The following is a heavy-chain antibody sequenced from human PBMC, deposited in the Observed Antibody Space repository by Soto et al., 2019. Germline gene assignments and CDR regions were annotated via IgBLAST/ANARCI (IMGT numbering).Heavy chain of an antibody. CDR1: GYTFPSSG. D-gene: IGHD6-13*01. CDR3: ARDGEQAAAGTICYYGMDD. V-gene: IGHV1-18*04. CDR2: ISAYNGNT. J-gene: IGHJ6*02. Sequence: ASVKVSCKDSGYTFPSSGISWVRQAPGQGLEWMGWISAYNGNTNYAQKLQGRVTMTTDTSTSTAYMELRSLRSDDTAVYYCARDGEQAAAGTICYYGMDDWGQGTTVTVSS.